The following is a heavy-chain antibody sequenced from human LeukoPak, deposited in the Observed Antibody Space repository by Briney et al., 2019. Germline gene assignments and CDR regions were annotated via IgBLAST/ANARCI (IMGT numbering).Heavy chain of an antibody. CDR1: GFTFSSYG. D-gene: IGHD6-19*01. V-gene: IGHV3-30*18. J-gene: IGHJ4*02. CDR3: AKGHSSGLWGRFDY. Sequence: GGSLRLSCAASGFTFSSYGMHWVRQAPGKGLEWVAVISYDGSNKYYADSVKGRFTISRDNSKNTLYLQMNSLRAEDTAVYYCAKGHSSGLWGRFDYWGQGTLVTVSS. CDR2: ISYDGSNK.